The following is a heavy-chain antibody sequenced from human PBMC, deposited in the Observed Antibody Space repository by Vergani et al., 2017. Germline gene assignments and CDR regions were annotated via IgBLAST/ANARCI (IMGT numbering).Heavy chain of an antibody. CDR2: IQFDGSNQ. D-gene: IGHD3-10*02. CDR1: GFTLSNYD. V-gene: IGHV3-30*02. Sequence: QVQLVESGGGVVQRGGSLSLSCATSGFTLSNYDMQWIRQGPGKGLEFVAFIQFDGSNQYYADSVKGRFTHSRDFSKNTLYLQMNSLRTADTATYYCAKLFRGWGIDYWGQGTQVIVSS. CDR3: AKLFRGWGIDY. J-gene: IGHJ4*02.